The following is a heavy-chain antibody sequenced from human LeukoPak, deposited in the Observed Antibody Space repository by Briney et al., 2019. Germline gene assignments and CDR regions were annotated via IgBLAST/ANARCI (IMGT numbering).Heavy chain of an antibody. J-gene: IGHJ4*02. CDR3: SHRRYGSGSYYDPFDF. Sequence: SGPTLVNPTQTLTLTCTISGFSLSTSGVGVGWIRQPPGKALEWLALIYWDDDKRYSPSLKSRLTISKDTSKNQVVLTMTNMDPVDTATYYCSHRRYGSGSYYDPFDFWGQGTLVTVSS. V-gene: IGHV2-5*02. CDR1: GFSLSTSGVG. CDR2: IYWDDDK. D-gene: IGHD3-10*01.